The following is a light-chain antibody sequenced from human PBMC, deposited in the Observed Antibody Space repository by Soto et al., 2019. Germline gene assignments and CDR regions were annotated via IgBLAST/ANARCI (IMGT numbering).Light chain of an antibody. V-gene: IGKV1-5*01. CDR1: QSISIW. CDR3: QQYNSNLGT. J-gene: IGKJ1*01. Sequence: DIQMTQSPSTLSASVGYRVTITCRASQSISIWLAWYQQKPGKAPKLLIYDASSLESGVPSRFSGSGSGTEFTLTISSLQPDDFATYYCQQYNSNLGTFGQGTKVDIK. CDR2: DAS.